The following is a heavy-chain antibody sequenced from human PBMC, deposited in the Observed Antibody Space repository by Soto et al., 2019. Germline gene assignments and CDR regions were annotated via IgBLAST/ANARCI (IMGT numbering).Heavy chain of an antibody. CDR3: ARAIYDYVWGSYRSIDY. J-gene: IGHJ4*02. Sequence: QVQLVQSGAEVKKPGSSVKVSCKASGGTFSSYAISWVRQAPGQGVEWMGGIIPIFGTANYAQKFQGRVTITADESTSTAYMELSSLRSEDTAVYYCARAIYDYVWGSYRSIDYWGQGTLVTVSS. D-gene: IGHD3-16*02. CDR2: IIPIFGTA. V-gene: IGHV1-69*12. CDR1: GGTFSSYA.